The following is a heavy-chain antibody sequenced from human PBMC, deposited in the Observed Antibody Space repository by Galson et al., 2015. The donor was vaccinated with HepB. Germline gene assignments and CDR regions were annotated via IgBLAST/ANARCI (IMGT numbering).Heavy chain of an antibody. CDR2: ISYDGSNK. CDR3: ARGSYDILTGYPDYYYYGMDV. D-gene: IGHD3-9*01. V-gene: IGHV3-30*04. J-gene: IGHJ6*02. CDR1: GFTFSRYA. Sequence: SLRLSCAASGFTFSRYAMHWVRQAPGKGLEWVAVISYDGSNKYYADSVKGRFTISRDNSKNTLYLQMNSLRAEDTAVYYCARGSYDILTGYPDYYYYGMDVWGQGTTVTVSS.